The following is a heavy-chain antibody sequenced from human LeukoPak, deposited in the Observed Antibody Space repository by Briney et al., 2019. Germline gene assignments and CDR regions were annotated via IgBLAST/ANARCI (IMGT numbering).Heavy chain of an antibody. CDR1: GCTFTSYT. Sequence: GGSLILSCAASGCTFTSYTMNWVRKAPGKGLEWVSSISSSSDYISYADSLKGRFTISRDNVKNSLYLQMISLRAEDTAVYYCARGTYGRYDYWGQGTLVTVSS. D-gene: IGHD3-10*01. J-gene: IGHJ4*02. CDR3: ARGTYGRYDY. CDR2: ISSSSDYI. V-gene: IGHV3-21*06.